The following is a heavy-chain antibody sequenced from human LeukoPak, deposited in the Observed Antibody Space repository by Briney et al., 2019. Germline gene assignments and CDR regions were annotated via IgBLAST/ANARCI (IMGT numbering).Heavy chain of an antibody. V-gene: IGHV1-69*05. CDR2: IIPIFGTA. J-gene: IGHJ4*02. CDR3: ARAFLGAGDPYYFDY. CDR1: GGTFSNYA. D-gene: IGHD1-26*01. Sequence: SVKVSCKASGGTFSNYAISWVRQAPGQGLEWMGRIIPIFGTANYAQKFQGRVTITTDESTSTAYVDLSSLRSEDTAVYYCARAFLGAGDPYYFDYWGQGTLVTVSS.